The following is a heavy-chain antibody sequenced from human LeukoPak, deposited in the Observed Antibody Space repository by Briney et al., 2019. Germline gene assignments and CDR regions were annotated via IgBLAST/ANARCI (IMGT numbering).Heavy chain of an antibody. V-gene: IGHV4-39*01. D-gene: IGHD6-19*01. CDR3: ASTGYSSGWYVGSYFDY. Sequence: SETLSLTCTDSGGSISSSSYYWGWIRQPPGKGLEWIGSIYYSGSTYYNPSLKSRVTISVDTSKNQFSLKLSSVTAADTAVYYCASTGYSSGWYVGSYFDYWGQGTLVTVSS. CDR1: GGSISSSSYY. J-gene: IGHJ4*02. CDR2: IYYSGST.